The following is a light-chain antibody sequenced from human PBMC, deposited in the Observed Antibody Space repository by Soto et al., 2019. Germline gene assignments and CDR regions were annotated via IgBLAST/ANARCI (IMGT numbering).Light chain of an antibody. CDR2: EVS. Sequence: QSALTQPPSVSGSPGQSVTISCTGSSSDVGSYNRVSWYQQTPGTAPKLIIFEVSNRPSGVPDRFSASKSGNTASLTISGLQAEDEAEYYCTSWASSNTFYVFGTGTKATVL. CDR1: SSDVGSYNR. CDR3: TSWASSNTFYV. V-gene: IGLV2-18*02. J-gene: IGLJ1*01.